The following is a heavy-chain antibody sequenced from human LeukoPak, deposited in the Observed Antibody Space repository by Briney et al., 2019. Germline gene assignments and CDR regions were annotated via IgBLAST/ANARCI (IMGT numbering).Heavy chain of an antibody. J-gene: IGHJ6*03. D-gene: IGHD6-19*01. CDR2: INWNGGST. V-gene: IGHV3-20*04. Sequence: GGSLRLACAASGFTFSIYAMSWVRQAPGRGLEWVSGINWNGGSTGYADSVKGRFTISRDNAKNSLYLQMNSLRAEDTALYYCARDSPGYSSGWSYYYYYMDVWGKGTTVTVSS. CDR3: ARDSPGYSSGWSYYYYYMDV. CDR1: GFTFSIYA.